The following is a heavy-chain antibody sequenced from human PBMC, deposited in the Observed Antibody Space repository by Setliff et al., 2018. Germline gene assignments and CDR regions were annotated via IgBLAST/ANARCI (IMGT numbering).Heavy chain of an antibody. J-gene: IGHJ4*02. Sequence: ASVKVSCKASGYTFTSYAMNWVRQAPGQGLEWMGRINPNSGGKNYAQKFQGRVTMTRDTSISTAYMELSRLRSDDTAVYYCARKYSSSWYWTWIYYFDYWGQGTLVTV. D-gene: IGHD6-13*01. CDR2: INPNSGGK. CDR1: GYTFTSYA. CDR3: ARKYSSSWYWTWIYYFDY. V-gene: IGHV1-2*06.